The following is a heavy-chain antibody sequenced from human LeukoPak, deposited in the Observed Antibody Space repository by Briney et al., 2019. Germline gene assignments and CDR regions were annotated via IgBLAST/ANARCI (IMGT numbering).Heavy chain of an antibody. D-gene: IGHD1-26*01. CDR3: ARTYSGSYPLDY. V-gene: IGHV3-53*01. CDR1: GFTVSSNY. J-gene: IGHJ4*02. CDR2: IYSGGNT. Sequence: GGSLRLSCAASGFTVSSNYMSWVRQAPGKGLEWVSVIYSGGNTYYADSVKGRFTISRDNSKNTLYLQMNSLRAEDTAVYYCARTYSGSYPLDYWGQGTLVTVSS.